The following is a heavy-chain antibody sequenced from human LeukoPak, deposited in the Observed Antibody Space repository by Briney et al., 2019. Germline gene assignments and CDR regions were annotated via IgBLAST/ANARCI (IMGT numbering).Heavy chain of an antibody. D-gene: IGHD4-17*01. Sequence: PGRSLRLSCVASGFTFSTYGMHWGRQAPGKGLEWVAVISYDGNNEYYVDSVKGRFTISRDDSKNTLYLQMNSLRAEDTAVYYCAKPPPNDYGDYARDYWGQGTLVTVSS. J-gene: IGHJ4*02. CDR3: AKPPPNDYGDYARDY. CDR2: ISYDGNNE. CDR1: GFTFSTYG. V-gene: IGHV3-30*18.